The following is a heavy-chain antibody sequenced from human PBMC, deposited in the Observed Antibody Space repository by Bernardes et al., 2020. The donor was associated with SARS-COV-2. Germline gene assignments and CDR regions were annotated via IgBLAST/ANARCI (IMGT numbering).Heavy chain of an antibody. CDR3: ARGSNGWYYFDY. J-gene: IGHJ4*02. CDR2: IYSDGTT. D-gene: IGHD6-19*01. CDR1: WFTFSTSY. V-gene: IGHV3-53*01. Sequence: GGSLRLSFAASWFTFSTSYMNWVLPAPGKGLEWVSIIYSDGTTYYADSVKGRFTISRDNSKNTLYLQMNSLRAEDTAVYYCARGSNGWYYFDYWGQGTLVTVSS.